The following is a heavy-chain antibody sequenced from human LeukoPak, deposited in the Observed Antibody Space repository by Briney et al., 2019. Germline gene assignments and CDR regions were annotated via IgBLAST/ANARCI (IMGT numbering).Heavy chain of an antibody. J-gene: IGHJ4*02. V-gene: IGHV3-30*04. CDR1: GFTFSSYA. CDR2: ISYDRSNK. Sequence: GGSLRLSCAASGFTFSSYAMHWVRQAPGKGLEWVAVISYDRSNKYYADSVKGRFTISRDNSKNTMYLQMNSLRAEDTAVYYCARASGIQLWMGIDYWGQGTLVTVSS. D-gene: IGHD5-18*01. CDR3: ARASGIQLWMGIDY.